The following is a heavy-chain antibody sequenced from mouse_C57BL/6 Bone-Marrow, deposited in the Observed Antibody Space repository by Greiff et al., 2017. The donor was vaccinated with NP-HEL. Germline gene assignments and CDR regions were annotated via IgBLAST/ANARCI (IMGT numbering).Heavy chain of an antibody. D-gene: IGHD4-1*01. CDR3: ARHGNSRDY. J-gene: IGHJ2*01. V-gene: IGHV5-6*01. CDR2: ISSGGSYT. Sequence: EVHLVESGGDLVKPGGSLKLSCAASGFTFSSYGMSWVRQTPDKRLEWVATISSGGSYTSYPDSVKGRFTISRDNAKNTLYLQMSSLKSEDTAMYYCARHGNSRDYWGQGTTLTVSS. CDR1: GFTFSSYG.